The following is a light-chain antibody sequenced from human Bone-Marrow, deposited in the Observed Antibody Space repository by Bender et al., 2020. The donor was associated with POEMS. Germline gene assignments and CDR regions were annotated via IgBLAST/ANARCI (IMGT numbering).Light chain of an antibody. V-gene: IGLV2-14*01. J-gene: IGLJ3*02. CDR1: SSDVGGYDY. Sequence: QSVLTQPASVSGSPGQSISISCTGTSSDVGGYDYVSWYQQYPGKAPKLMIFEVSKRPSGVPDRFSGSKSGTSASLAISGLQSEDEADYYCAAWEDSLNGWVFGGGTKLTVL. CDR2: EVS. CDR3: AAWEDSLNGWV.